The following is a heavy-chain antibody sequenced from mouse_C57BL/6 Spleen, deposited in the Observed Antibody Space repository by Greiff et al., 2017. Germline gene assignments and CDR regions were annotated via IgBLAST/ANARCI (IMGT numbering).Heavy chain of an antibody. V-gene: IGHV1-54*01. J-gene: IGHJ4*01. Sequence: QVQLQQSGAELVRPGTSVKVSCKASGYAFTNYLIEWVKQRPGQRLEWIGVINPGSGGTNYNEKFKGQATLTADKSSSTAYMQLSSLTSEDSAVYFCARCYGYLDAMDYWGQGTSVTVSS. CDR1: GYAFTNYL. CDR2: INPGSGGT. CDR3: ARCYGYLDAMDY. D-gene: IGHD1-2*01.